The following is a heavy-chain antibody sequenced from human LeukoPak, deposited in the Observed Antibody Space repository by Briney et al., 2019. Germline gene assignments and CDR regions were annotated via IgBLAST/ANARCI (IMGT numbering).Heavy chain of an antibody. V-gene: IGHV4-4*02. Sequence: GTLRLSCAASGFTFRSYGMSWVRQPPGKGLEWIGEIYHSGSTNYNPSLKSRVTISVDTSKNQFSLKLSSVTAADTAVYYCARGGGAYYMDVWGKGPPVTVSS. CDR1: GFTFRSYG. J-gene: IGHJ6*03. D-gene: IGHD4-23*01. CDR2: IYHSGST. CDR3: ARGGGAYYMDV.